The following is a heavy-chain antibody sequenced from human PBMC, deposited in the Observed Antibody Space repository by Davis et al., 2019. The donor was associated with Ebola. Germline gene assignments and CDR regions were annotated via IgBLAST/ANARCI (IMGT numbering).Heavy chain of an antibody. CDR1: GFTFSSYA. CDR3: ARVGSSWYDDYYYGMDV. J-gene: IGHJ6*04. V-gene: IGHV3-30-3*01. D-gene: IGHD6-13*01. Sequence: GGSLRLSCAASGFTFSSYAMHWVRQAPGKGLEWVAFISYDGTNKYYADSVKGRFTISRDNSKNTLYLQMNSLRAEDTAVYYCARVGSSWYDDYYYGMDVWGKGTTVTVSS. CDR2: ISYDGTNK.